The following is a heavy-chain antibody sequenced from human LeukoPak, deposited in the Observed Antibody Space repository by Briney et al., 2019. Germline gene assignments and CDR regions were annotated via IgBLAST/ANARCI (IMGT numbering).Heavy chain of an antibody. V-gene: IGHV3-21*01. D-gene: IGHD3-22*01. Sequence: PGGSLRLSCAASGFTFSSYSMSWVRQAPGKGLEWVSSISSSSSYIYYADSVKGRFTISRDNAKNSLYLQMNSLRAEDTAVYYCARDRDSSGYYYNSYWGQGTLVTVSS. CDR3: ARDRDSSGYYYNSY. CDR1: GFTFSSYS. J-gene: IGHJ4*02. CDR2: ISSSSSYI.